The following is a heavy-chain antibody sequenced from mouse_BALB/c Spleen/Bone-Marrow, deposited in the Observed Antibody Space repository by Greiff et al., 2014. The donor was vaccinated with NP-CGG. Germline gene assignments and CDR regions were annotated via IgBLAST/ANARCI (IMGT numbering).Heavy chain of an antibody. J-gene: IGHJ3*01. CDR2: IDPASGNT. Sequence: VQLKESGAELVKPGASVKMSCTASGFYITDTYMHWVKQRPEQGLEWIGRIDPASGNTKYAPKLQGKATITADTSSNTPYLQLSGVSSEDTAVYYGAGYGYFVFWGQGTLVTVSA. D-gene: IGHD2-14*01. CDR1: GFYITDTY. V-gene: IGHV14-3*02. CDR3: AGYGYFVF.